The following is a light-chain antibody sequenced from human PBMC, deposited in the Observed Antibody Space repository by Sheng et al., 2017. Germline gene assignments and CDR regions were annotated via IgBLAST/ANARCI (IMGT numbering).Light chain of an antibody. V-gene: IGKV3-11*01. CDR1: QSVSSY. Sequence: EIVLTQSPATLSLSPGERATLSCRASQSVSSYLAWYQQKPGQAPRLVIYDAFNMATGIPARFSGSGSGTDFTLTISSLEPEDFAVYYCQQRYNWPLTFGGGTKVKIK. J-gene: IGKJ4*01. CDR2: DAF. CDR3: QQRYNWPLT.